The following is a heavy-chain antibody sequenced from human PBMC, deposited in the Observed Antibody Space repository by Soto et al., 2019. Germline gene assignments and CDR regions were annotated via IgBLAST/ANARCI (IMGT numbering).Heavy chain of an antibody. V-gene: IGHV3-23*01. Sequence: GALRLTCTASGFTFHNFALNGVRQAPGKGPEWVSSVSGSGGSTYYADSVKVRFTVSRDNSKNTLFLQINSLRVEDTAMYYCAKDPPSGHGRAFEVWGQGTMVTVSS. CDR1: GFTFHNFA. CDR2: VSGSGGST. D-gene: IGHD2-15*01. CDR3: AKDPPSGHGRAFEV. J-gene: IGHJ3*01.